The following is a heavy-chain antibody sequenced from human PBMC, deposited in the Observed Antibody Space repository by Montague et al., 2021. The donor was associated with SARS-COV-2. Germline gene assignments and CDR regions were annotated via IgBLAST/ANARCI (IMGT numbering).Heavy chain of an antibody. CDR1: GDSVSSDTAA. D-gene: IGHD4-17*01. J-gene: IGHJ1*01. CDR3: ARDGDYGGTWYSFLQN. Sequence: CAISGDSVSSDTAAWHWIRQSPSRGLEWLGRTFYRSQWHTDSAASVRSRISFSEDISKNQFSLHLNSVTPEDTAIYYCARDGDYGGTWYSFLQNWGQGTLVIVSS. CDR2: TFYRSQWHT. V-gene: IGHV6-1*01.